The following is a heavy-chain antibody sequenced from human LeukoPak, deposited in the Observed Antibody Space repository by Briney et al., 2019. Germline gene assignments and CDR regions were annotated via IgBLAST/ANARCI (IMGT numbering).Heavy chain of an antibody. CDR1: GFTFSSYE. J-gene: IGHJ4*02. Sequence: PGGSLRLSCAASGFTFSSYEMNWVRRAPGKGREWVSYISSSGSTIYYADSVKGRFTISRDNAKNSLYLQMHSLRAEDTAVYYCARGRAPLRYCDWLWWGQGTLVPVSS. CDR2: ISSSGSTI. CDR3: ARGRAPLRYCDWLW. V-gene: IGHV3-48*03. D-gene: IGHD3-9*01.